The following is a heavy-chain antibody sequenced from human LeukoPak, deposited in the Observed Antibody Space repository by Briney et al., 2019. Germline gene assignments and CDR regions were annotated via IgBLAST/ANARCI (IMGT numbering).Heavy chain of an antibody. CDR3: ARGSSIVARPFDY. V-gene: IGHV4-38-2*02. CDR1: GSSIIRGYY. J-gene: IGHJ4*02. CDR2: IYYSGST. D-gene: IGHD6-6*01. Sequence: SETLSLTCNVSGSSIIRGYYWGWIRQPPGMGLEWIGTIYYSGSTNLNPSFKSRVTLSVDTSKNQFSLRLSSVTAADAAVYYCARGSSIVARPFDYWGPGALVTVSS.